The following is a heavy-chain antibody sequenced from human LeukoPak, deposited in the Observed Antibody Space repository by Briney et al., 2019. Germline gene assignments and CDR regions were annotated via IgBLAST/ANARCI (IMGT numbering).Heavy chain of an antibody. CDR3: AREGSGRHRHWFDP. J-gene: IGHJ5*02. CDR2: INHSGST. V-gene: IGHV4-34*01. CDR1: GGSFSGYY. D-gene: IGHD3-10*01. Sequence: SETLSLTCAVYGGSFSGYYWSWIRQPPGKGLEWIGEINHSGSTNYNPSLKSRVTISVDTSKNQFSLKLSSVTAADTAVYYRAREGSGRHRHWFDPWGQGTLVTVSS.